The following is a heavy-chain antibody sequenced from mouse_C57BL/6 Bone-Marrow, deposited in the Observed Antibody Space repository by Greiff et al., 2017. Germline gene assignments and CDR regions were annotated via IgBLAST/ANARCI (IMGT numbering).Heavy chain of an antibody. CDR1: GYTFTGYW. CDR3: ARRGNCYYGSSYDDD. V-gene: IGHV1-9*01. J-gene: IGHJ2*01. Sequence: VQLQQSGAELMKPGASVKLSCKATGYTFTGYWIEWVKQRPGHGLEWIGEILPGSGSTNYNEKFKGKATFTADTSSNTAYMQRSSLTTEDSAIYYCARRGNCYYGSSYDDDWGQGTTLTVSS. D-gene: IGHD1-1*01. CDR2: ILPGSGST.